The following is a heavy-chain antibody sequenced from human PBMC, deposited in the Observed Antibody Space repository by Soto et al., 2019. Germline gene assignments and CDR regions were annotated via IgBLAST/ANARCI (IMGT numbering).Heavy chain of an antibody. CDR3: AREGRAFLDY. Sequence: GGSLRLSCAASGFSFSSFGMHWVRQAPGKGLEWVAMIWYDGINKYYVDSVKGRFTISRDNSESTLYLQMDSLRAEDTAVYYCAREGRAFLDYWGQGTLVTLSS. CDR2: IWYDGINK. CDR1: GFSFSSFG. D-gene: IGHD3-3*02. V-gene: IGHV3-33*01. J-gene: IGHJ4*02.